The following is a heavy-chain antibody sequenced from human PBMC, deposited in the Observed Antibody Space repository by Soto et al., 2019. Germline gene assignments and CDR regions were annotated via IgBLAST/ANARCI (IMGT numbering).Heavy chain of an antibody. CDR1: GGSMSSYY. CDR3: ARDSVGSGYD. D-gene: IGHD5-12*01. CDR2: IYYSGYT. V-gene: IGHV4-59*01. Sequence: QVQLQESGPGLVKPSETLSLTCAVSGGSMSSYYWSWIRQPPGKRPEWIGYIYYSGYTNYNPSLKSRVTISVDTSKNQFSLKPSSVTAADTAVYYCARDSVGSGYDWGQGTLVTVSS. J-gene: IGHJ4*02.